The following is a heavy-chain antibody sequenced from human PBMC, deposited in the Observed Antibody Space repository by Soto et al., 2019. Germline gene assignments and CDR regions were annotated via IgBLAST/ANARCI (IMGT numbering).Heavy chain of an antibody. D-gene: IGHD5-18*01. J-gene: IGHJ6*02. CDR1: GFTFSGSA. Sequence: EVQLVESGGGLVQPGGSLKLSCAASGFTFSGSAMHWVRQASGKGLEWVGRIRSKANSYATAYAASVKGRFTISRDDSKNTAYLKMISLKTEDTAVYYCTSDTARVYYGMDVWGQGTTVTVSS. CDR3: TSDTARVYYGMDV. V-gene: IGHV3-73*02. CDR2: IRSKANSYAT.